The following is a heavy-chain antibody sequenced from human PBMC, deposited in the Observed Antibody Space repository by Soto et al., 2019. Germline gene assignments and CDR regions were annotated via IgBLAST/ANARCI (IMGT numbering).Heavy chain of an antibody. CDR2: ISGSGGST. CDR3: ARVGLEWLLVPPDY. Sequence: EVQLLESGGGLVQPGGSLRLSCAASGFTFSSYAMSWVRQAPGKGLEWVSAISGSGGSTYYADSVKGRFTISRDNSKNTLYLQMNSLRAEDTAVYYCARVGLEWLLVPPDYWGQGTLVTVSS. V-gene: IGHV3-23*01. D-gene: IGHD3-3*01. J-gene: IGHJ4*02. CDR1: GFTFSSYA.